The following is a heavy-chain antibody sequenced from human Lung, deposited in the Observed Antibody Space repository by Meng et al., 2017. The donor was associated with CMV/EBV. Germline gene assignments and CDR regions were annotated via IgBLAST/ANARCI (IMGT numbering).Heavy chain of an antibody. V-gene: IGHV4-34*01. J-gene: IGHJ4*02. Sequence: SETLSLXCAVYGGSFSGYYWSWIRQPPGKGLEWIGEINHSGSTNYNPSPKSRVTLSVDTSKNQFSLKLSSVTAADTAVYYCARGAWNYVGVFDYWGQGTLVTVSS. CDR1: GGSFSGYY. CDR2: INHSGST. D-gene: IGHD1-7*01. CDR3: ARGAWNYVGVFDY.